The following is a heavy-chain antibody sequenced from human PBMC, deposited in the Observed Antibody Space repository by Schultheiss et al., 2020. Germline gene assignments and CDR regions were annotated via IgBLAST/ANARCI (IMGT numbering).Heavy chain of an antibody. CDR2: IWYDGSNK. CDR3: ARERGSTPHFDS. D-gene: IGHD6-13*01. Sequence: GESLKISCAASGFTFSSYGMHWVRQAPGKGLEWVAVIWYDGSNKYYADSVKGRFTISRDNSKNTLYLQMNSLRAEDTAVYYCARERGSTPHFDSWGQGTLVTVSS. CDR1: GFTFSSYG. V-gene: IGHV3-33*01. J-gene: IGHJ4*02.